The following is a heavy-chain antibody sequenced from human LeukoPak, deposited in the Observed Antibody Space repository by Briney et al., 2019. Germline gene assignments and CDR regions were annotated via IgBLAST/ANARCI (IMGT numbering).Heavy chain of an antibody. V-gene: IGHV4-34*01. D-gene: IGHD3-3*01. CDR2: INHSGST. J-gene: IGHJ5*02. Sequence: PSETLSLTCAVYGGSFSGYYWSWIRQPPGKGLEWIGEINHSGSTNYNPPLKSRVTISVDTSKNQFSLKLSSVTAADTAVYYCARYITIFGVVKNWFDPWGQGTLVTVSS. CDR3: ARYITIFGVVKNWFDP. CDR1: GGSFSGYY.